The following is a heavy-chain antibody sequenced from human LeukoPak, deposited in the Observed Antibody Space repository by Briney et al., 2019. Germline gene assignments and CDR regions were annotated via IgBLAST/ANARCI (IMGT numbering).Heavy chain of an antibody. CDR3: ARGRSVNYYGQDY. CDR1: GYTFSDYY. J-gene: IGHJ4*02. Sequence: ASVKVSCKASGYTFSDYYMHWVRQAPGQGLEWMGWINPDSGGTKYAQKFQDRVTMTSDTSISTAYMELSRLRSDDTAVYYCARGRSVNYYGQDYRGQGALVTVSS. CDR2: INPDSGGT. V-gene: IGHV1-2*02. D-gene: IGHD3-10*01.